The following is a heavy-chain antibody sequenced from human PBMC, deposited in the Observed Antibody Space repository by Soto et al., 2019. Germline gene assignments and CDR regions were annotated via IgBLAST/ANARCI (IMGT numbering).Heavy chain of an antibody. J-gene: IGHJ4*02. CDR1: GYTFTSYY. Sequence: GASVKVSCKASGYTFTSYYFHWVRQAPGQGLEWMGIINPSGGGTSYPQKFQGRVTMTRDTSTSTVYMELSSLRSEDTAVYYCAREGRDQAFDYWGQGTLVTVSS. CDR2: INPSGGGT. CDR3: AREGRDQAFDY. V-gene: IGHV1-46*03.